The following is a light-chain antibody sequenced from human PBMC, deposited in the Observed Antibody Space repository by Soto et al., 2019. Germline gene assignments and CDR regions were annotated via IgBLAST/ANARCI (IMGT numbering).Light chain of an antibody. J-gene: IGLJ3*02. CDR1: SSNIGNNY. CDR3: ATWDSGLSAGV. CDR2: ENN. V-gene: IGLV1-51*01. Sequence: QSVLTQPPSVSAAPGQTVTISCSGSSSNIGNNYVSWYQQLPGTAPKLLMYENNRRPSGIPDRFSGSKSGTSATLGITGLQSGDEADYYCATWDSGLSAGVFGGGTKLTVL.